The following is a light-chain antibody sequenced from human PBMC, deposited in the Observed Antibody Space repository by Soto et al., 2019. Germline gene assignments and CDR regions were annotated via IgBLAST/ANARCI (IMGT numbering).Light chain of an antibody. CDR1: SSDVGVSNL. CDR2: EVS. Sequence: QSVLTQPASVSGSPGQSITISCTGSSSDVGVSNLVSWYQQHPGKAPKLIIYEVSQRPSGVSTRFSGSKSGNTASLTISGLQADEGGDYYCCSYANRRRLFGAGTKLTVL. CDR3: CSYANRRRL. J-gene: IGLJ3*02. V-gene: IGLV2-23*02.